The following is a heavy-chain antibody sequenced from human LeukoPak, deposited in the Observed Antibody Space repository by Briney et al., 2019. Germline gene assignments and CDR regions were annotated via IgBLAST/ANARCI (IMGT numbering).Heavy chain of an antibody. J-gene: IGHJ4*02. CDR3: ARNLRPDFDY. V-gene: IGHV6-1*01. CDR2: TYYRPKWNH. Sequence: SQTPSLTCAISGDSVYSGSSAWSWIRQSPSRGLEWLGRTYYRPKWNHDYAESVNSRITINPDTSKNEFSLQLNSVTPEDTAVYYCARNLRPDFDYWGQGTLVTVSS. CDR1: GDSVYSGSSA.